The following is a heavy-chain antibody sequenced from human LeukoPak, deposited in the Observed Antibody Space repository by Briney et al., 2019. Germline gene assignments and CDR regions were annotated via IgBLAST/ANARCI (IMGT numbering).Heavy chain of an antibody. D-gene: IGHD2-2*02. J-gene: IGHJ5*02. CDR3: ARSGYCSITSCYTPYNWFDP. V-gene: IGHV1-2*04. CDR1: GYTFTGYY. Sequence: SVRVSYGASGYTFTGYYMHWVGQAPGKGVEGMGWKNPNSGGTNYAQKFQGSLTMTRHTSISTAYMELSRLRSDDTAVYYCARSGYCSITSCYTPYNWFDPWGQGTLVTVSP. CDR2: KNPNSGGT.